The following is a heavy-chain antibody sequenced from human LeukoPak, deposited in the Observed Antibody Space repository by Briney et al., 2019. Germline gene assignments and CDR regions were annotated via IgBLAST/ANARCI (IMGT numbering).Heavy chain of an antibody. CDR1: GFTFSSYS. Sequence: GGSVRLSCAASGFTFSSYSMNWVRQAPGKGPEWVSYISSSSSAIYYADSVKGRFTISRDNAKNSLYLQMNSLRAEDTAVYYSARRCSSTSFCFDEGGQGTPVTVSS. CDR2: ISSSSSAI. V-gene: IGHV3-48*01. D-gene: IGHD2-2*01. CDR3: ARRCSSTSFCFDE. J-gene: IGHJ4*02.